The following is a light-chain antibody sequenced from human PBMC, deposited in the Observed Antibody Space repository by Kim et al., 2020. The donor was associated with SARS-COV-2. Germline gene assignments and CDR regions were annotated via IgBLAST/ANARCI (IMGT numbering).Light chain of an antibody. CDR1: QSVSNK. V-gene: IGKV3-15*01. J-gene: IGKJ4*01. CDR2: GAS. Sequence: EIEMTQSPATLSVSPGGRVTLSCRASQSVSNKVGWYQQKPGQAPRLLIYGASTSATGIPGRFSGGGSGTEFTLSISSLQSEDSAVYYCQEYTKWTQVTCGGGAQVDI. CDR3: QEYTKWTQVT.